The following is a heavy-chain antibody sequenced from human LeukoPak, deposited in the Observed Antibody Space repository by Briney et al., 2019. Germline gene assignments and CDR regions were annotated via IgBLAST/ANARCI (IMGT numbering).Heavy chain of an antibody. V-gene: IGHV3-7*01. CDR2: MDQHGSQT. CDR3: ARGHSGYDFALDI. Sequence: GGSLRLSCEASEFRFGSYWMSWVRQAPGQGLEWVAKMDQHGSQTHYADSVKARFTISRDNSKSSVYLQMNSLRVEDTAVYYCARGHSGYDFALDIWGQGTMVTVSS. CDR1: EFRFGSYW. D-gene: IGHD5-12*01. J-gene: IGHJ3*02.